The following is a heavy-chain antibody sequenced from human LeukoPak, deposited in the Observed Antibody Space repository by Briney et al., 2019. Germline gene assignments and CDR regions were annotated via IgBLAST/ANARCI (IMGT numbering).Heavy chain of an antibody. CDR3: ARDPNGDYIGAFDM. J-gene: IGHJ3*02. Sequence: GGSLRLSCTASGFTFSAYAMMWVRQAPGKGPEWVSAIRGGGSAFYADSVKGRFTIPRDNSKYTLFLQMNSLRAEDTAVYYCARDPNGDYIGAFDMWGPGTMVTVSS. CDR1: GFTFSAYA. D-gene: IGHD4-17*01. CDR2: IRGGGSA. V-gene: IGHV3-23*01.